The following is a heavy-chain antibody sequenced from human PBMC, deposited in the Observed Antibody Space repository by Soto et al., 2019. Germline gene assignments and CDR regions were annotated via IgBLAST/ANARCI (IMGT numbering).Heavy chain of an antibody. CDR1: SVSNAW. CDR3: TTDPTGVWFDP. CDR2: IKSKTDGGTT. V-gene: IGHV3-15*07. J-gene: IGHJ5*02. Sequence: SVSNAWMNWVRQAPGKGLEWVGRIKSKTDGGTTDYAAPVKGRFTISRDDSKNTLYLQINSLKIEDTALYYCTTDPTGVWFDPWGQGTLVTVSS. D-gene: IGHD4-17*01.